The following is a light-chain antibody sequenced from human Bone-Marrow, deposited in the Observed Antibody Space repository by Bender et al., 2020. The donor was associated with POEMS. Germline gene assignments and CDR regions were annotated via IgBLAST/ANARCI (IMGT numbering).Light chain of an antibody. V-gene: IGLV3-1*01. J-gene: IGLJ2*01. CDR3: QAYDTSRSVV. Sequence: SYELTQPPSVSVSPGQSANITCSGDRLGNKYVCWYHQRPGQSPLLVICQDTKRPSGIPDRFSGSNSGNTASLTIAGAQAENEADYYCQAYDTSRSVVFSGGTKVTVL. CDR1: RLGNKY. CDR2: QDT.